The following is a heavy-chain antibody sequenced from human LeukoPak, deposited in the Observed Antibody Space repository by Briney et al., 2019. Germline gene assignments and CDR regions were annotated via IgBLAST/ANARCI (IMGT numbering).Heavy chain of an antibody. D-gene: IGHD3-22*01. J-gene: IGHJ4*02. CDR1: GFTFTSYW. CDR2: ISWNSGSI. Sequence: SLRLSCAASGFTFTSYWMSWVRQAPGKGLDWVSGISWNSGSIGYADSVKGRFTISRDNAKNSLYLQMNSLRAEDTALYYCAKAYYYDSSGLIYFDYWGQGTLVTVSS. CDR3: AKAYYYDSSGLIYFDY. V-gene: IGHV3-9*01.